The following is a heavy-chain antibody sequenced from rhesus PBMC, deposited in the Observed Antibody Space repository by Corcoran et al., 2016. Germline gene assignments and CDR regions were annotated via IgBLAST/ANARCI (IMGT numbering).Heavy chain of an antibody. J-gene: IGHJ5-2*02. Sequence: QVQLQESGPGLVKPSETLSLTCAVSGYSISRCYSWGWSRQPPGKGLEYIGYISGTSGNTYYHPSIKSRVTISKDTSKNQFALKLSSVTAADTAVYYCARQSQHNSWDVWGRGVLVTVSS. CDR2: ISGTSGNT. V-gene: IGHV4-99*01. CDR1: GYSISRCYS. D-gene: IGHD1-20*01. CDR3: ARQSQHNSWDV.